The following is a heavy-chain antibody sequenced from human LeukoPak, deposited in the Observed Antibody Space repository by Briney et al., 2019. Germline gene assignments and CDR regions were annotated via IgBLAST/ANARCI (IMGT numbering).Heavy chain of an antibody. CDR3: AKDRSYSSSSRGFDY. V-gene: IGHV3-23*01. CDR1: GFTFSGYA. Sequence: GGSLRLPCAASGFTFSGYAMGWVRQVPGQGLEWVSIISGSGDSTYCADSVKGRFTISRDNSMNTLYLQMNSLRAEDTAVYYCAKDRSYSSSSRGFDYWGQGTLVTVSS. CDR2: ISGSGDST. D-gene: IGHD6-6*01. J-gene: IGHJ4*02.